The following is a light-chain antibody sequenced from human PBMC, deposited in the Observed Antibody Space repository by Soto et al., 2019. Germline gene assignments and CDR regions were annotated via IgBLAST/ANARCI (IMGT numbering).Light chain of an antibody. V-gene: IGLV6-57*04. CDR3: RSYDGSNQV. Sequence: NFMLTQPHSVSESPGKTVTISCTRSSGSIASDYVQWYQQRPGSAPTTVIYEDYQRPSGVPVRFSGFIDSSSNSASLTISGLKTEDDADYYCRSYDGSNQVFGGGTKLTVL. CDR2: EDY. CDR1: SGSIASDY. J-gene: IGLJ3*02.